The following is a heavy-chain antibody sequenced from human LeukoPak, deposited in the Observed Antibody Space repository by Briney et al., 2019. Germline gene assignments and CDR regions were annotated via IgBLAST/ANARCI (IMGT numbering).Heavy chain of an antibody. D-gene: IGHD2-2*01. CDR1: GGSISSYY. CDR2: IYYSGST. V-gene: IGHV4-59*01. CDR3: ARAYCSSTSCYMGWFQH. J-gene: IGHJ1*01. Sequence: SETLSLTCTVSGGSISSYYWSWIRRPPGKGLEWIGYIYYSGSTNYNPSLKSRVTISVDTSKNQFSLKLSSVTAADTAVYYCARAYCSSTSCYMGWFQHWGQGTLVTVSS.